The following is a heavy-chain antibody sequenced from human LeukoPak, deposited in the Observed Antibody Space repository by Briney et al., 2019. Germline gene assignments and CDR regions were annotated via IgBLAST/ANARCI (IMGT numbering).Heavy chain of an antibody. J-gene: IGHJ4*02. D-gene: IGHD3-16*01. Sequence: ASVKASCKASGYTFTSYGISWVRQAPGQGPEWMGWISAYNGNTNYAQKLQGRVTMTTDTSTSTAYMELRSLRSDDTAVYYCARNFKGKGGLDYWGQGTLVTVSS. CDR1: GYTFTSYG. CDR3: ARNFKGKGGLDY. V-gene: IGHV1-18*01. CDR2: ISAYNGNT.